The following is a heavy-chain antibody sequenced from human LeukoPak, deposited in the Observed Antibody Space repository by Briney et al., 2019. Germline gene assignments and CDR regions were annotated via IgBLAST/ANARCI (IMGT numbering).Heavy chain of an antibody. V-gene: IGHV1-69*13. CDR3: AREGPYSSGWLLDY. D-gene: IGHD6-19*01. CDR1: VGTFSSYA. CDR2: IIPIFGTA. J-gene: IGHJ4*02. Sequence: SVKVSCKASVGTFSSYAISWVRQAPGQGLEWMGGIIPIFGTANYAQKFQGRVTITADESTSTAYMELSSLRSEDTAVYYCAREGPYSSGWLLDYWGQGTLVTVSS.